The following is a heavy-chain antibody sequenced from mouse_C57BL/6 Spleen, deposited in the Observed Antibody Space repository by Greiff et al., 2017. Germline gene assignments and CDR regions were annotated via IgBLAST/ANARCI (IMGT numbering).Heavy chain of an antibody. CDR2: IYPYNGVS. CDR1: GYSFTGYY. CDR3: ARAPHYYGSSYHFDY. V-gene: IGHV1-31*01. J-gene: IGHJ2*01. Sequence: VQLKQSGPELVKPGASVKISCKASGYSFTGYYMHWVKQSHGNILDWIGYIYPYNGVSSYNQKFKGKATLTVDKSSSTAYMGLRSLTSEDSAVYYCARAPHYYGSSYHFDYWGQGTTLTVSS. D-gene: IGHD1-1*01.